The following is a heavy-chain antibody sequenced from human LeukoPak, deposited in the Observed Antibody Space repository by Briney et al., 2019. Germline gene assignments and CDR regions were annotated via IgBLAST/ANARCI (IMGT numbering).Heavy chain of an antibody. Sequence: GGSLRPSCAASGFTFSCYGMHWVRQAPGKGLGWGAFIRYDGSNKYYADSVKGRFTISSDNSKNTLYLQMNSLRAEDTAVYYCAKYNWNDDYFDYWGQGIQVTVSS. CDR3: AKYNWNDDYFDY. CDR1: GFTFSCYG. J-gene: IGHJ4*02. V-gene: IGHV3-30*02. D-gene: IGHD1-20*01. CDR2: IRYDGSNK.